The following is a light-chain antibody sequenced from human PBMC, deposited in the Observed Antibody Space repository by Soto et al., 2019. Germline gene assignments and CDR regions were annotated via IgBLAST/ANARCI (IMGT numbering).Light chain of an antibody. CDR1: QSLSNSF. V-gene: IGKV3-20*01. J-gene: IGKJ5*01. CDR2: DTT. Sequence: IVLSQSPGTLSLSPGERASLSCRARQSLSNSFIAWYQQKPGQAPRLLIYDTTNRATGIPDRFSGSGSGTDFTLTISRLEPEDFAVFYCQQYGTSEIIFGQGTRLEI. CDR3: QQYGTSEII.